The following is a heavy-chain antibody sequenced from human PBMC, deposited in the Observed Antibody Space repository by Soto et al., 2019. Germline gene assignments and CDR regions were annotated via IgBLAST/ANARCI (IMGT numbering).Heavy chain of an antibody. Sequence: QPGGSLRLSCAASGFTISTYAMSWVRQAPGKGLEWVSAINGNGDRAYYAESVKGRFTISRDNSKNTVYLQMNSLRAEDTAVYYCAVRSDAFDVWGQGTMVTVSS. CDR1: GFTISTYA. V-gene: IGHV3-23*01. CDR3: AVRSDAFDV. J-gene: IGHJ3*01. CDR2: INGNGDRA.